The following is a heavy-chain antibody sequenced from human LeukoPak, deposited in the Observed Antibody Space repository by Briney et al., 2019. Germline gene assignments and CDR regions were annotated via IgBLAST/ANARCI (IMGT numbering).Heavy chain of an antibody. J-gene: IGHJ4*02. CDR3: ARDGNYYDSSGLSY. CDR2: IYYSGST. Sequence: SETLSLTCTVSGCSISSGDYYWSWIRQPPGKGLEWIGYIYYSGSTYYNPSLKSRVTISVDTSKNQFSLKLSSVTAADTAVYYCARDGNYYDSSGLSYWGQGTLVTVSS. V-gene: IGHV4-30-4*01. CDR1: GCSISSGDYY. D-gene: IGHD3-22*01.